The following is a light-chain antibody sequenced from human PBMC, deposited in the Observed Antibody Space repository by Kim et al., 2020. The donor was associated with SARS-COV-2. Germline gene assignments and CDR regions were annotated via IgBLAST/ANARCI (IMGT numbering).Light chain of an antibody. CDR1: LYSSRY. J-gene: IGKJ1*01. V-gene: IGKV1-39*01. CDR2: TAS. Sequence: ASFGDRAAITCRASLYSSRYLNWYQQKPEKAPKRLIYTASSLQSGVPSRFTGSGSETDFTLTMSSLRPEDFATYYCQQTYSASRTFGQGTKVAIK. CDR3: QQTYSASRT.